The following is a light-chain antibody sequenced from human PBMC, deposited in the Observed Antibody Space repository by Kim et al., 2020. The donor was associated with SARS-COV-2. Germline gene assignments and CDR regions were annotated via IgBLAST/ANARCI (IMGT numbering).Light chain of an antibody. V-gene: IGLV2-18*02. J-gene: IGLJ1*01. CDR3: SSYRSGSTYV. CDR2: EVS. Sequence: GQSVTISCTGTSSDVGSSNRVSWYQQPPGTAPKLMIYEVSNLPSGVPDRFSGSKSGNTASLTISGLQAEDEADYYCSSYRSGSTYVFGTGTKVTVL. CDR1: SSDVGSSNR.